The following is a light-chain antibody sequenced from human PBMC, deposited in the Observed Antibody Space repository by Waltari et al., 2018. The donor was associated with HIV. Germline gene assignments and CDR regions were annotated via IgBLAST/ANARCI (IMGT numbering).Light chain of an antibody. CDR1: SSNIGSNI. CDR2: SNN. J-gene: IGLJ3*02. V-gene: IGLV1-44*01. CDR3: AAWDDSLNAWV. Sequence: QSVLTQPPSASGTPGQRVSISCSGSSSNIGSNIVNWYQQLPGTAPKLLIYSNNQGPSGVPGRFSCSKSDTSASLAISGLQSEDEADYYCAAWDDSLNAWVFGGGTKLTVL.